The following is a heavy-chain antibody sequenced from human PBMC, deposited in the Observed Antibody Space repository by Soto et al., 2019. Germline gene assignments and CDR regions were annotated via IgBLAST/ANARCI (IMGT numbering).Heavy chain of an antibody. CDR2: INAGNGNT. V-gene: IGHV1-3*01. D-gene: IGHD2-15*01. CDR1: GYTFTSYA. Sequence: GSSVKVSCKASGYTFTSYAMHWVRQAPGQRLEWMGWINAGNGNTKYSQKFQGRVTITRDTSASTAYMELSSLRSEDTAVYYCARVFVGVDAHRRNLYFDYWGQANLVTVLS. J-gene: IGHJ4*02. CDR3: ARVFVGVDAHRRNLYFDY.